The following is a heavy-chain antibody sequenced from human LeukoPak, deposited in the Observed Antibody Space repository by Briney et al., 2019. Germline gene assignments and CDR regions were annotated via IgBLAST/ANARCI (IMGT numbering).Heavy chain of an antibody. Sequence: SVKVSCKASGGTFSSYAISWVRQAPGQGLEWMGGIIPIFGTANYAQKFQGRVTITTDESTSTAYMELSSLRSEDTAVYYCATRSYYPLNDAFDIWGQGTMVTVSS. D-gene: IGHD1-26*01. CDR1: GGTFSSYA. V-gene: IGHV1-69*05. CDR3: ATRSYYPLNDAFDI. J-gene: IGHJ3*02. CDR2: IIPIFGTA.